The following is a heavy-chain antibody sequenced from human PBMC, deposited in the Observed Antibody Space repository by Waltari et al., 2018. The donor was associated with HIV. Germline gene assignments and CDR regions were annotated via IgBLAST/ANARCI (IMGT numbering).Heavy chain of an antibody. V-gene: IGHV3-74*01. D-gene: IGHD1-1*01. Sequence: EVRLEESGGGLVQPGGSLRLSCAAPGFSFTSSWMHWVRQVPGKRPEWVSRINSDGTYTNYADAVRGRFSNSRDNAKNTLYLQMISLKVEDTAVYFCAVPRCNRANCHFASWGQGTLVTVSS. J-gene: IGHJ4*02. CDR1: GFSFTSSW. CDR2: INSDGTYT. CDR3: AVPRCNRANCHFAS.